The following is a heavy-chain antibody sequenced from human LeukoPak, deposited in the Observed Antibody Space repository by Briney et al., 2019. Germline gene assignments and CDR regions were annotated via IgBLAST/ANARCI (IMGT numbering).Heavy chain of an antibody. CDR2: ISSSGSTI. V-gene: IGHV3-48*03. Sequence: GGSLRLSCAASGFTFSSYEMNWVRQAPGKGLEWVSYISSSGSTIYYADSVKGRFTISRDNAKNSLYLQMNSLRAEDTAVYYCARRLYQKAFDIWGQGTMVTVSS. CDR1: GFTFSSYE. J-gene: IGHJ3*02. D-gene: IGHD2-2*01. CDR3: ARRLYQKAFDI.